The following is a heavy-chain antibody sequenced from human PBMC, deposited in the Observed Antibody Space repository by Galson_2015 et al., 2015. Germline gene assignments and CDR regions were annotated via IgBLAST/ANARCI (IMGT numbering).Heavy chain of an antibody. CDR2: IYYSGST. D-gene: IGHD4-17*01. V-gene: IGHV4-39*01. CDR1: GGSISSSSYY. J-gene: IGHJ3*02. Sequence: ETLSLTCTVSGGSISSSSYYWGWIRQPPGKGLEWIGSIYYSGSTYYNPSLKSRVTISVDTSKNQFSLKLSSVTAADTAVYYCARLLRDDYGDYHDAFDIWGQGTMVTVSS. CDR3: ARLLRDDYGDYHDAFDI.